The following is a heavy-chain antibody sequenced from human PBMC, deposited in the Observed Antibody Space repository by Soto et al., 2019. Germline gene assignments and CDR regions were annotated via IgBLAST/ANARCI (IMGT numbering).Heavy chain of an antibody. V-gene: IGHV4-39*01. Sequence: SETLSLTCTVSGGSISSSSYYWGWIRQPPGKGLEWIGSIYYSGSTYYNPSLKSRVTISVDTSKNQFSLKLSSVTAADTAVYYCARHVTPRYCSSTSCPEIPEEMERNWFDPWGQGTLVTVSS. CDR1: GGSISSSSYY. D-gene: IGHD2-2*01. J-gene: IGHJ5*02. CDR2: IYYSGST. CDR3: ARHVTPRYCSSTSCPEIPEEMERNWFDP.